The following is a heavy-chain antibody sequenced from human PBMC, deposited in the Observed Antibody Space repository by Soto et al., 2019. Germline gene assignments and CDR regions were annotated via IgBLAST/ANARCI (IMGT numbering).Heavy chain of an antibody. J-gene: IGHJ6*02. V-gene: IGHV4-38-2*02. D-gene: IGHD6-6*01. Sequence: TSETLSLTCAVSGYSISSGYYWGWIRQPPGKGLEWIGSIYQSGSTYYNPSLKSRVTISVDTSKNHFSLKLSSVTAADTAVYYCARDRSSSWFASYYYGMDVWGQGTTVTVSS. CDR1: GYSISSGYY. CDR2: IYQSGST. CDR3: ARDRSSSWFASYYYGMDV.